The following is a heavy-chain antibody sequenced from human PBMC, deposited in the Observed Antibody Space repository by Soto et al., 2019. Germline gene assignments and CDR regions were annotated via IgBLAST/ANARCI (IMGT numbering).Heavy chain of an antibody. J-gene: IGHJ4*02. V-gene: IGHV1-18*01. CDR2: ISACNGNT. CDR1: GYTFSSYG. Sequence: QVQLVQSGAEVKKPGASVKVSCKASGYTFSSYGISWVRQAPGQGLEWMGWISACNGNTNYAKKLQGRVSMTTDTATSTASMDLRSLRSDDTAIYYSARDKGDGSGSYYGYWGQGTLVTVSS. CDR3: ARDKGDGSGSYYGY. D-gene: IGHD3-10*01.